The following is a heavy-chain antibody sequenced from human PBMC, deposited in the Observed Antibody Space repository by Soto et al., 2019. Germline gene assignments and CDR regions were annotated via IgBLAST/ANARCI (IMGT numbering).Heavy chain of an antibody. D-gene: IGHD3-10*01. V-gene: IGHV1-18*04. CDR1: GYRFIRYG. J-gene: IGHJ5*01. CDR2: ISVYSNST. CDR3: VRTGVLFWLGEFDS. Sequence: QVELVQSGAEVKKPGASVKVSCKASGYRFIRYGISWVRQAPGQGLEWMGWISVYSNSTSSAQKLQGRITMTTDTSKSTAYMELRSLRSDDTAVYYCVRTGVLFWLGEFDSWGQGTLGTVSS.